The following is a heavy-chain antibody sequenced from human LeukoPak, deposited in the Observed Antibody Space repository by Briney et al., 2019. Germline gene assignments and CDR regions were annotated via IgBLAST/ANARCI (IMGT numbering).Heavy chain of an antibody. CDR2: IYYSGST. D-gene: IGHD3-22*01. CDR3: ARGPDSSGYYTLDY. V-gene: IGHV4-59*01. CDR1: GGSISSYY. Sequence: PSQTPSLTCTVSGGSISSYYWRWIRQPPGEGLEWLGYIYYSGSTKYNPSLKSRVTISVDTSKNQFSLKLSSVTAADTAVYYCARGPDSSGYYTLDYWGQGTLVTVSS. J-gene: IGHJ4*02.